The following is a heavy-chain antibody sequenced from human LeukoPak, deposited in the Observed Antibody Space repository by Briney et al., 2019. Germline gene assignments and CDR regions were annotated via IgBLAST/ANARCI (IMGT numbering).Heavy chain of an antibody. V-gene: IGHV4-39*01. CDR3: AKVTSGWYPY. D-gene: IGHD6-19*01. CDR1: GGSTSSSSYY. J-gene: IGHJ4*02. CDR2: IYYSGGT. Sequence: SETLSLTCTVSGGSTSSSSYYWGWIRQPPGKGLEWIGSIYYSGGTYYNPSLKSRVTISVDTSKNQFSLKLSSVTAADTAVYYCAKVTSGWYPYWGQGTLVTVSS.